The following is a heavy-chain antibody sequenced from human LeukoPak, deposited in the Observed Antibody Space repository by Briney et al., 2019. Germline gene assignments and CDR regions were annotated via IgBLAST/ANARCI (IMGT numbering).Heavy chain of an antibody. D-gene: IGHD3-22*01. CDR2: ISWNSGSI. Sequence: PGGSLRLSCAASGFTFDDYAMHWVRQTPGKSLEWVSGISWNSGSIGYADSVKGRFTISRDNAKNSLYLQMNSLRAEDMALYYCAKDNYYDSSGYIDYWGQGTLVTVSS. J-gene: IGHJ4*02. V-gene: IGHV3-9*03. CDR3: AKDNYYDSSGYIDY. CDR1: GFTFDDYA.